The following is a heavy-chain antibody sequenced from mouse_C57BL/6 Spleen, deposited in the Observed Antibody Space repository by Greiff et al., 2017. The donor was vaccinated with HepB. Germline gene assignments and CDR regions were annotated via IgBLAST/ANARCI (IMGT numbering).Heavy chain of an antibody. CDR1: GYSFTGYY. CDR2: INPSTGGT. J-gene: IGHJ2*01. V-gene: IGHV1-42*01. Sequence: VQLQQSGPELVKPGASVKISCKASGYSFTGYYMNWVKQSPEKSLEWIGEINPSTGGTTYNQKFKAKATLTVDKSSSTAYIQLKSLTSEDSAVYYCARDYGKGFDYWGQGTTLTVSS. D-gene: IGHD2-1*01. CDR3: ARDYGKGFDY.